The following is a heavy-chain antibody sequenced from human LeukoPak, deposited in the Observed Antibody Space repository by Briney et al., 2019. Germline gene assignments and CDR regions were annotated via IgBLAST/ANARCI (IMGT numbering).Heavy chain of an antibody. CDR2: ITGSSSTL. CDR1: GFTFTSYG. V-gene: IGHV3-48*01. CDR3: ATDRHWAFDY. J-gene: IGHJ4*02. Sequence: PGGSLRLSCAASGFTFTSYGMNWVRQAPGKGLEWDSYITGSSSTLSYTDSVKGRFTISRDNARNSLYLQMNSLRADDTAVYYCATDRHWAFDYWGQGTLVTVSS. D-gene: IGHD3-16*01.